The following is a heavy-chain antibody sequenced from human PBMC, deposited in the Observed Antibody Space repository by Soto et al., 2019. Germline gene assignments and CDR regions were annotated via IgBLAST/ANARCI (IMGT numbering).Heavy chain of an antibody. CDR3: ARGDMATMPFDY. Sequence: SETLSLTCSVSGDSISSFYCSWIRQPPGKGLEWIGYISYSGTTNYNPSLKSRVTMSVDASKNQFSLNVSSVTAADTAVYYCARGDMATMPFDYWGQGTLVTVS. D-gene: IGHD5-12*01. CDR2: ISYSGTT. CDR1: GDSISSFY. J-gene: IGHJ4*02. V-gene: IGHV4-59*01.